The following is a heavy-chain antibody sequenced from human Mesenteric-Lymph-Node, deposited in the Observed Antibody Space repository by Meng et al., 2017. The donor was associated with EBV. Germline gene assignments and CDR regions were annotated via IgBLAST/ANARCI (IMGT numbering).Heavy chain of an antibody. J-gene: IGHJ4*02. CDR2: ITPTGRGI. CDR1: GFTFSDYY. D-gene: IGHD3-16*01. V-gene: IGHV3-11*01. CDR3: ARTLGFTYAFDN. Sequence: QVQLVGSGGGLVKPGGSLRLSCAGSGFTFSDYYMSWFRQAPGKGLEWVSYITPTGRGITYADSVKGRFTISRDNAKNSLFLQMSSLRAEDTAIYYCARTLGFTYAFDNWGQGNLVTVVS.